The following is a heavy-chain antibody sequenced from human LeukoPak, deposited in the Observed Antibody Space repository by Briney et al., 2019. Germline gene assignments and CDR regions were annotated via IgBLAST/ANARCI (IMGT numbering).Heavy chain of an antibody. CDR3: ARSGIAAAGTASHDYGDPYYYYMDV. J-gene: IGHJ6*03. CDR1: GDSLTSGSRY. D-gene: IGHD6-13*01. V-gene: IGHV4-61*09. CDR2: FYSSTRT. Sequence: PSETLSLTCTVSGDSLTSGSRYWSWIRQPAGKGLEWIGHFYSSTRTTYNPSLESRVTISVDTSKNQFSLKLSSVTAADTAVYYCARSGIAAAGTASHDYGDPYYYYMDVWGKGTTVTVSS.